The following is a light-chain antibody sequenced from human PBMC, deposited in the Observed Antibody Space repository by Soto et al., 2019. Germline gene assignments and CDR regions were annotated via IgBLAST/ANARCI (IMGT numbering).Light chain of an antibody. CDR3: HPRSNGGGGEYT. Sequence: EIVLTQSPATLSLSPGERATLSCRASQSVSSYLAWYQQKPGQAPRLLIYDASSRATGIPARFSGSGSGTDFTLPLSRLEPEDFAVFYWHPRSNGGGGEYTFGQGTKLEIK. CDR2: DAS. J-gene: IGKJ2*01. V-gene: IGKV3-11*01. CDR1: QSVSSY.